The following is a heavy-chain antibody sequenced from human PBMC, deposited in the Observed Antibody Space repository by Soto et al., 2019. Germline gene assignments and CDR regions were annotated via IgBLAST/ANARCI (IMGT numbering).Heavy chain of an antibody. J-gene: IGHJ3*02. CDR2: IYWDDDK. Sequence: QITLKESGPTLVKPTQTLTLTCTFSGFSLSTSGVGVGWIRQPPGKALEWLALIYWDDDKRYSPYLKSRLTITKDTSKNRVVLTTTTMDPVDTATYYCARTAYDSSGWDAFEIWGQGTMVTVSS. CDR3: ARTAYDSSGWDAFEI. V-gene: IGHV2-5*02. D-gene: IGHD3-22*01. CDR1: GFSLSTSGVG.